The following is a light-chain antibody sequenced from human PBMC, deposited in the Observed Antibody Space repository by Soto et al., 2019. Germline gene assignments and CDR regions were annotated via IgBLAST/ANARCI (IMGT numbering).Light chain of an antibody. CDR1: SSNIGSNT. Sequence: QSVLTQPPSASGTPGQRVTISCSGSSSNIGSNTVNWYQKFPGRAPKLLIYSSILRPSEVPDRFSGSKSGTSASLAISALQSEDEADYYCEAWDDNLNAVVFGGGTQLTVL. V-gene: IGLV1-44*01. CDR3: EAWDDNLNAVV. J-gene: IGLJ2*01. CDR2: SSI.